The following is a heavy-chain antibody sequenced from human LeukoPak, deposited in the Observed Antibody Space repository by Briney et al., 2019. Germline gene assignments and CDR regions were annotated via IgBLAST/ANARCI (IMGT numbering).Heavy chain of an antibody. CDR2: ISFDGSNK. J-gene: IGHJ4*02. CDR3: AKGLTGTSALDY. D-gene: IGHD1-14*01. Sequence: PGRSLRLSCAASGFTFGSYDMHWVRQAPGKGLEWVTLISFDGSNKYYADSVKGRFTISRDISKNTLYLQMNSLRTEDTAVYYCAKGLTGTSALDYWGQGTLVAVSS. V-gene: IGHV3-30*18. CDR1: GFTFGSYD.